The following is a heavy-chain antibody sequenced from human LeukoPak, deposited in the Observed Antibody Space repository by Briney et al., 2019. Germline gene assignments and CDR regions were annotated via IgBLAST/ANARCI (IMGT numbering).Heavy chain of an antibody. J-gene: IGHJ4*02. CDR3: ARHYDSSGYWYYFDY. V-gene: IGHV4-34*01. CDR1: GGSFSGYY. D-gene: IGHD3-22*01. CDR2: INHSGST. Sequence: SETLSLTCAVYGGSFSGYYWSWIRQPPGKGLEWIGEINHSGSTNYNPSLKSRVTISVDTSKNQFSLKLSSVTAADTAVYYCARHYDSSGYWYYFDYWGQGALVTVSS.